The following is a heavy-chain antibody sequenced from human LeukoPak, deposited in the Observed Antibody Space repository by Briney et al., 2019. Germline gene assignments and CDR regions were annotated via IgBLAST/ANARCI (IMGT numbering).Heavy chain of an antibody. CDR2: IYYSGST. CDR3: ARITYGDNHFDI. D-gene: IGHD4-23*01. V-gene: IGHV4-59*01. Sequence: PSETLSLTCTVSGGSISYYYWSWIRQPPGKGLEWIGYIYYSGSTNYNPSLKSRVTISADTSKNQFSLKLNSVTAADTAVYYCARITYGDNHFDIWGQGTMVTVSS. CDR1: GGSISYYY. J-gene: IGHJ3*02.